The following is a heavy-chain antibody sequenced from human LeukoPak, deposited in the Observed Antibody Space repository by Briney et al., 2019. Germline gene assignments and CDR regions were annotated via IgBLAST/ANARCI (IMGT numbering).Heavy chain of an antibody. J-gene: IGHJ6*02. V-gene: IGHV1-69*13. D-gene: IGHD6-6*01. CDR3: ARDHGSSSLMYYYGMDV. Sequence: SVKVSCKASGGTFSSYAISWVRQAPGQGLEWMGGIIPIFGTANYAQKFQGRVTITADESTSTAYMELSSLRSEDTAVYYCARDHGSSSLMYYYGMDVWGQGTTVTVSS. CDR2: IIPIFGTA. CDR1: GGTFSSYA.